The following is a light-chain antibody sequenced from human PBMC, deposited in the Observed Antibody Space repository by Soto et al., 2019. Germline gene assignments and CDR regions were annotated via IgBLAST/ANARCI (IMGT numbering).Light chain of an antibody. CDR2: GAS. V-gene: IGKV3-15*01. J-gene: IGKJ1*01. CDR3: QQRSNWPRT. CDR1: QSVSSN. Sequence: EVVMTQSPDTLSVSPGERVTLSCRASQSVSSNLAWYQQKLGQAPRLLIYGASTRATGISARISGSGSGTEFTLTISSLQSEDFAVYYCQQRSNWPRTFGQGAKVDI.